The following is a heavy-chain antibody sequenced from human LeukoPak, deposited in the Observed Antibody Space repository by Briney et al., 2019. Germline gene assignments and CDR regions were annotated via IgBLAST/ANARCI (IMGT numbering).Heavy chain of an antibody. D-gene: IGHD3-22*01. V-gene: IGHV3-23*01. J-gene: IGHJ4*02. CDR3: GKLLRDDSRTLPAFDY. CDR1: GFTSNNYG. CDR2: FSGSIGRT. Sequence: VGSLRLSCAASGFTSNNYGMSSVRQAPGKGLEWGSTFSGSIGRTNYADSVMGRLTISRDNSKNTLYLQMNSLRAEDTAVYFCGKLLRDDSRTLPAFDYWGQGTLVTVSS.